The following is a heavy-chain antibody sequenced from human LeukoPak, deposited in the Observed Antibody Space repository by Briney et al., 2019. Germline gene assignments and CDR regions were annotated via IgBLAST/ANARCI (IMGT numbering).Heavy chain of an antibody. CDR1: GFTFSSYG. J-gene: IGHJ4*02. Sequence: GGSLRLSCAASGFTFSSYGMHWVRQAPGKGLEWVAFIRYDGSNKYYADSVKGRLTISRDNSKNTLYLQMNSLRAEDTAVYYCAKGYKGYCSGGSCYEFDYWGQGTLVTVSS. CDR2: IRYDGSNK. CDR3: AKGYKGYCSGGSCYEFDY. D-gene: IGHD2-15*01. V-gene: IGHV3-30*02.